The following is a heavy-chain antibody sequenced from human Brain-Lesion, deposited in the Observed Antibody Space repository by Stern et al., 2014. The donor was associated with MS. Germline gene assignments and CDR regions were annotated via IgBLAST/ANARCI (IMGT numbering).Heavy chain of an antibody. CDR1: GFTLSSYW. CDR2: IQPDGSEK. CDR3: ARDCGSGSCYQTQCYYGVDV. V-gene: IGHV3-7*01. D-gene: IGHD2-15*01. J-gene: IGHJ6*02. Sequence: EVHLVESGGGLVQPGGSLRLSCAGSGFTLSSYWMSWVRQAPGQGPELVAPIQPDGSEKYDGDSGKGRFTMSRDNSKNSVFLQMNSLRVNDTSVYYCARDCGSGSCYQTQCYYGVDVWGQGTTVIVSS.